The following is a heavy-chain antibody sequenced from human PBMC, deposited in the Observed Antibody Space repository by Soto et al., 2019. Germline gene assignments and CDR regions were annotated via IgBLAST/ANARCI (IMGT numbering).Heavy chain of an antibody. V-gene: IGHV4-28*01. D-gene: IGHD2-2*01. J-gene: IGHJ6*02. CDR1: GYSISSTNW. Sequence: SETLSLTCAVSGYSISSTNWWGWIRQPPGMGLEWIGYISYSGSTYYNPSLKSRVTMSVDTSKNQFSLKVSSVTVADTAVYYCARLGGYCSSTSCYGYYGMDVWGQGTTVTVSS. CDR2: ISYSGST. CDR3: ARLGGYCSSTSCYGYYGMDV.